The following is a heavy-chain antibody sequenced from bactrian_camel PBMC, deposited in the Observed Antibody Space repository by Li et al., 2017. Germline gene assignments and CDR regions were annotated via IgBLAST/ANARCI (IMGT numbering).Heavy chain of an antibody. CDR1: TTTRNRLC. CDR2: IHVRADKE. Sequence: VQLVESGGGSVGTGGSLRLSCAVSTTTRNRLCMGWFRQAPGKEREGVAGIHVRADKEYYADSVKGRFTISQDGARTRVTLQMNNLKPEDSGMYYCAGDDGSLVHTCRPEVADFHFWGQGTQVTVS. V-gene: IGHV3S40*01. J-gene: IGHJ4*01. CDR3: AGDDGSLVHTCRPEVADFHF. D-gene: IGHD4*01.